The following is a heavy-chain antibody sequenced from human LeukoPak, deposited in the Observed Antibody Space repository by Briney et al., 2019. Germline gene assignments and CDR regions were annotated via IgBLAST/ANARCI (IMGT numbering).Heavy chain of an antibody. CDR2: INPSGGST. Sequence: ASVKVPFKASGYTFTIYYMHWVRQAPGQGLEWMGIINPSGGSTSYAKKFQGRVTMTRDTSTSTVYMELSSLRSEDTAVYYCARDVLYGSGALSYWGQGTLVTVSS. D-gene: IGHD3-10*01. CDR1: GYTFTIYY. J-gene: IGHJ4*02. CDR3: ARDVLYGSGALSY. V-gene: IGHV1-46*01.